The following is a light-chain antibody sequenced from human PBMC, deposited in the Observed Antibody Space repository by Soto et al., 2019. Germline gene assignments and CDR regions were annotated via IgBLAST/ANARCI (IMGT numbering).Light chain of an antibody. CDR2: SNN. CDR3: SSYAASNILL. V-gene: IGLV1-44*01. Sequence: QSVLTQPPSASGTPGQRVTISCSGSRSSVGSNTVNWYQHLPGTAPKLLIYSNNHRPSGVPDRFSASKAGASASLAISGLQSEDEADYYCSSYAASNILLFGGGTKLTVL. CDR1: RSSVGSNT. J-gene: IGLJ3*02.